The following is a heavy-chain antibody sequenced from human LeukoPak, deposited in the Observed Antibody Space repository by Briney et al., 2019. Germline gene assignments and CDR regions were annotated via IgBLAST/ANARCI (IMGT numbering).Heavy chain of an antibody. Sequence: SETLSLTCTVSGGSISSYYWSWIRQPPGKGLEWIGYIYYSRSTNYNPSLKSRVTISVDTSKNQFSLKLSSVTAADTAVYYCARHGRSAYWYFDLWGRGTLVTVSS. CDR3: ARHGRSAYWYFDL. CDR1: GGSISSYY. D-gene: IGHD2-15*01. V-gene: IGHV4-59*08. J-gene: IGHJ2*01. CDR2: IYYSRST.